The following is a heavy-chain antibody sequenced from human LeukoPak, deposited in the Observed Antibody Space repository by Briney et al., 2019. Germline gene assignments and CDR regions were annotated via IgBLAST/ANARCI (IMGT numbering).Heavy chain of an antibody. V-gene: IGHV4-30-4*01. CDR1: GGSISSGDYY. J-gene: IGHJ4*02. D-gene: IGHD4-11*01. CDR2: IYYSGST. CDR3: ARVRVFYSCFDY. Sequence: SETLSLTCTVSGGSISSGDYYWSWIRQPPGKGLEWIGYIYYSGSTCYNPSLKSRVTISVDTSKNQFSLKLSSVTAADTAVYYCARVRVFYSCFDYWGQGTLVTVSS.